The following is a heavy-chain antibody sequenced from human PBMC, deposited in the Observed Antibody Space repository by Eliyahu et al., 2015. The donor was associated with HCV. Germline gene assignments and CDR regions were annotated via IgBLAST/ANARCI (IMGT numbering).Heavy chain of an antibody. J-gene: IGHJ4*02. CDR3: AREISVGGRGDSLVLYY. V-gene: IGHV3-30-3*01. D-gene: IGHD2-21*02. CDR2: ISKDGSNQ. Sequence: QVELVESGGGVVQPGRSLRLXCXASXFPFNXFGMHXVRQTPGKGLEWVALISKDGSNQFYADSVKGRLTVSRDNSRYTMYLQMNSLKIEDTAVYYCAREISVGGRGDSLVLYYWGQGALVTVSS. CDR1: XFPFNXFG.